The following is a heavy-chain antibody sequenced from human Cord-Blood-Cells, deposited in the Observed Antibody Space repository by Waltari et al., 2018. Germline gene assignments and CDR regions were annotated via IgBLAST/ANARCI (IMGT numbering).Heavy chain of an antibody. V-gene: IGHV4-39*01. CDR3: ARGDYDFWSGYYDY. Sequence: QLQLQESGTGLVKPSETLSLTCTVSGGSISSSSYYWGWIRQPPGKGLEWIGSIYYSGSTYYNPSLKSRVTISVDTSKNQFSLKLSSVTAADTAVYYCARGDYDFWSGYYDYWGQGTLVTVSS. D-gene: IGHD3-3*01. CDR1: GGSISSSSYY. CDR2: IYYSGST. J-gene: IGHJ4*02.